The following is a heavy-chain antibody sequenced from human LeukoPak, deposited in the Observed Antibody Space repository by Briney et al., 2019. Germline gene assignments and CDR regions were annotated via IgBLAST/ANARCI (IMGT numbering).Heavy chain of an antibody. Sequence: GGSLRLSCAASGFTFSNYWMSWVRQAPGKGLEWVAYIRYDGSNKYYADSVKGRFTISRDISKNTLYLQMNSLRAEDTAVYYCAKDRVFELWFEEASPYYFTTGAREPWSPSPQ. V-gene: IGHV3-30*02. CDR1: GFTFSNYW. D-gene: IGHD3-10*01. CDR3: AKDRVFELWFEEASPYYFTT. CDR2: IRYDGSNK. J-gene: IGHJ4*02.